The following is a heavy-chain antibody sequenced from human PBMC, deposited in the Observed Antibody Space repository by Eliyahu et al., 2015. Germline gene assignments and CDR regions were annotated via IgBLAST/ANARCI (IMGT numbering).Heavy chain of an antibody. Sequence: EVQLVESGGGLVKPGGSLRLSXAASXFXFSNAWMXWVRQAPGKGLEWVGRIKSKTDGGTTDYAAPVKGRFTISRDDSKNTLYLQMNSLKTEDTAVYYCTTPNDYGEFDYWGQGTLVTVSS. CDR1: XFXFSNAW. CDR3: TTPNDYGEFDY. J-gene: IGHJ4*02. V-gene: IGHV3-15*01. CDR2: IKSKTDGGTT. D-gene: IGHD4-17*01.